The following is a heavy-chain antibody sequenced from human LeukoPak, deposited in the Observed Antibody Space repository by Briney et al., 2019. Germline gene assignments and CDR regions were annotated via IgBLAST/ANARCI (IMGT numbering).Heavy chain of an antibody. CDR3: ARGGAYDYGVLDA. Sequence: GGSLRLSCEASGFAFSNHAMTWVRQAPGEGLQWVSTISDTGKTTFYRDSVRGRFTISRDISNNTLYLQMDGLRAVDTAVYYCARGGAYDYGVLDAWGQGTLVTVSS. CDR2: ISDTGKTT. V-gene: IGHV3-23*01. D-gene: IGHD4/OR15-4a*01. CDR1: GFAFSNHA. J-gene: IGHJ5*02.